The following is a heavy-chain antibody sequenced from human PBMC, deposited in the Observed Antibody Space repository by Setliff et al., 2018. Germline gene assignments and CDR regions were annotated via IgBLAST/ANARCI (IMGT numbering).Heavy chain of an antibody. D-gene: IGHD3-22*01. CDR2: INPNSGGT. CDR1: GYTFSTYG. CDR3: ARDRDSSGYPYYFDY. V-gene: IGHV1-2*04. Sequence: GASVKVSCKDSGYTFSTYGISWVRQAPGQGLEWMGWINPNSGGTNYAQKFQGWVTMARDTSISTAYMELSRLRSDDTAVYYCARDRDSSGYPYYFDYWGQGTLVTVSS. J-gene: IGHJ4*02.